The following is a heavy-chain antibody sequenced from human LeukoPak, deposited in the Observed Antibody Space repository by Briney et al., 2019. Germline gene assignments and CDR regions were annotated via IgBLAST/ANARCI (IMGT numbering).Heavy chain of an antibody. V-gene: IGHV3-48*01. CDR1: GFTFSSYS. Sequence: GGSLRLSCAASGFTFSSYSMNWVRQAPGKGLEWVSYISSSSSTIYYADSVKGRFTISRDNAKNSLYLQMNSLRAEDTAVYYCARSRDIYCSSTSCPNWFDPWGQGTLVTVSS. J-gene: IGHJ5*02. CDR2: ISSSSSTI. CDR3: ARSRDIYCSSTSCPNWFDP. D-gene: IGHD2-2*01.